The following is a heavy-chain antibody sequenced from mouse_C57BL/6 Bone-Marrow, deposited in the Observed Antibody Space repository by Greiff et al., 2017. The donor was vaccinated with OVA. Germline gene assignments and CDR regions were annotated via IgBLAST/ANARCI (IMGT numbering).Heavy chain of an antibody. V-gene: IGHV5-17*01. Sequence: EVKVVESGGGLVKPGGSLKLSCAASGFTFSDYGMHWVRQAPEKGLEWVAYISRGSSTIYYADTVKGRFTISRDNAKNTLFLQMTSLRSEDTAMYYCARDGNYGDAMDYWGQGTSVTVSS. CDR2: ISRGSSTI. D-gene: IGHD2-1*01. CDR3: ARDGNYGDAMDY. CDR1: GFTFSDYG. J-gene: IGHJ4*01.